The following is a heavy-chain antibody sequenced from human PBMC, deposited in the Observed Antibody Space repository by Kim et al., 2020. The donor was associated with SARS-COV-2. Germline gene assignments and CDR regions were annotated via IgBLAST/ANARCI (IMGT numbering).Heavy chain of an antibody. D-gene: IGHD3-3*01. CDR2: ISSSSSYI. CDR3: ARDGEDYDFWSGYPLGY. CDR1: GFTFSSYS. Sequence: GGSLRLSCAASGFTFSSYSMNWVRQAPGKGLEWVSSISSSSSYIYYADSVKGRFTISRDNAKNSLYLQMNSLRAEDTAVYYCARDGEDYDFWSGYPLGYWGQGTLVTVSS. J-gene: IGHJ4*02. V-gene: IGHV3-21*01.